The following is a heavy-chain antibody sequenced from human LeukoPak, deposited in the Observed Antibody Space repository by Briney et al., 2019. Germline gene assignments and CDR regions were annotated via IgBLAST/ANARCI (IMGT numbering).Heavy chain of an antibody. V-gene: IGHV4-39*02. J-gene: IGHJ4*02. CDR1: GGSISSSSYY. CDR3: ARDGYDFWSGPIDY. D-gene: IGHD3-3*01. Sequence: SETLPLTCTVSGGSISSSSYYRGWIRQPPGKGLEWIGSIYYSGSTYYNPSLKSRVTISVDTSKNQFSLKLSSVTAADTAVYYCARDGYDFWSGPIDYWGQGTLVTVSS. CDR2: IYYSGST.